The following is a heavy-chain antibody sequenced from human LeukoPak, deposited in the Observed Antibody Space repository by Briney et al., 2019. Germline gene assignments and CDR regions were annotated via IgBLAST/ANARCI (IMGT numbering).Heavy chain of an antibody. CDR3: ARGGYCSSTSCPTNWFDP. V-gene: IGHV3-33*01. CDR2: IWYDGSNK. CDR1: GFTFSSYG. J-gene: IGHJ5*02. D-gene: IGHD2-2*01. Sequence: GGSLRLSCAASGFTFSSYGMHWVRQAPGKGLEWVAVIWYDGSNKYYADPVKGRFTISRDNSKNTLYLQMNSLRAEDTAVYYCARGGYCSSTSCPTNWFDPWGQGTLVTVSS.